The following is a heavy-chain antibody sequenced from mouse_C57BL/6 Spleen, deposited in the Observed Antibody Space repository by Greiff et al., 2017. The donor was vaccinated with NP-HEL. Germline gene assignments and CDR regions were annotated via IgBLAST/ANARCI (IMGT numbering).Heavy chain of an antibody. V-gene: IGHV14-2*01. D-gene: IGHD1-1*01. CDR2: IDPEDGET. CDR3: ARPVVAHLDY. Sequence: VQLQQSGAELVKPGASVKLSCTASGFNIKDYYMHWVKQRTEQGLEGIGRIDPEDGETKSAPKFQGKATIPADTSSNTAYLQLSILTAEDTGVDYCARPVVAHLDYWGQGTTLTVSS. CDR1: GFNIKDYY. J-gene: IGHJ2*01.